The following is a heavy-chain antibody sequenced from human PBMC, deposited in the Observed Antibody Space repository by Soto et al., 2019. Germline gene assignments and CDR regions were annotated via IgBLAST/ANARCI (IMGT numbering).Heavy chain of an antibody. Sequence: SETLSLTCTVSGGSISSSGYYWGWIRQPPGKGLEWIASIYHSGSTYYNPSLKSRVTISVDTSKNQFSLKLSSVTAADTAVYYCAAGSGHDYYYYYMDVWGRATTVTVSS. CDR3: AAGSGHDYYYYYMDV. CDR1: GGSISSSGYY. CDR2: IYHSGST. D-gene: IGHD3-10*01. V-gene: IGHV4-39*01. J-gene: IGHJ6*03.